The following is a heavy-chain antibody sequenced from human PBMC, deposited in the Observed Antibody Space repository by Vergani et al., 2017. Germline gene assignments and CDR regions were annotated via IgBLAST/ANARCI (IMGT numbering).Heavy chain of an antibody. D-gene: IGHD2-21*01. Sequence: QVQLQESGPGLVKPSQTLSLTCTVSGGSFSTGGQSWTWLRQSAGKGLEWIGRIYTSGTTNYNPALRRQAIMSVGASKKQFSLKLTSVTAADTGVYYCARDGGEYDKEALDVWGQGTKVTVTS. J-gene: IGHJ3*01. CDR3: ARDGGEYDKEALDV. V-gene: IGHV4-61*02. CDR2: IYTSGTT. CDR1: GGSFSTGGQS.